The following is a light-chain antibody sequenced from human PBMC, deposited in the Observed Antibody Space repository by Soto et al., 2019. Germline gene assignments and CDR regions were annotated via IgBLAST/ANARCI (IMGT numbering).Light chain of an antibody. V-gene: IGKV1-33*01. CDR2: DAS. CDR1: QSVSNW. J-gene: IGKJ4*01. CDR3: QQYDNLPLT. Sequence: DIQMTESPSTLSASVGDRVTITCRASQSVSNWLAWYQQKRGKAPKLLIYDASNLETGVPSRFSGSGSGTDFTFTISSLQPEDIATYYCQQYDNLPLTFGGGTKVDIK.